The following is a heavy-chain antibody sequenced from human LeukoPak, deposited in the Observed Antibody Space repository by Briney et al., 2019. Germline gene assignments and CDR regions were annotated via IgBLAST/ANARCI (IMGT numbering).Heavy chain of an antibody. CDR2: INHSGST. Sequence: SETLSLTCAVYGVSFSGYYWSWIRQPPGKGLEWIGEINHSGSTNYNPSLKSRVTISVDTSKNQFSLKLSSVTAADTAVYYCARDRTYYGSGSYPRAGYFQHWGQGTLVTVSS. V-gene: IGHV4-34*01. D-gene: IGHD3-10*01. J-gene: IGHJ1*01. CDR3: ARDRTYYGSGSYPRAGYFQH. CDR1: GVSFSGYY.